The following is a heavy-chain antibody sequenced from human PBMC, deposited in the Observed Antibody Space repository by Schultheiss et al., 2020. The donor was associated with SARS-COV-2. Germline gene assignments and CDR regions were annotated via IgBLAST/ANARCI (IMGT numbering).Heavy chain of an antibody. Sequence: GGSLRLSCAASGFTFSNYGVHWVRQAPGKGLEWVAFIWYDGSIKYYADSVKGRFTLSRDNSKNTVNLQMDSLKEEDTAVYYCVRDRSWWTPYNCFDLWGRGTLVTVSS. CDR1: GFTFSNYG. D-gene: IGHD2-15*01. V-gene: IGHV3-30*02. CDR2: IWYDGSIK. CDR3: VRDRSWWTPYNCFDL. J-gene: IGHJ5*02.